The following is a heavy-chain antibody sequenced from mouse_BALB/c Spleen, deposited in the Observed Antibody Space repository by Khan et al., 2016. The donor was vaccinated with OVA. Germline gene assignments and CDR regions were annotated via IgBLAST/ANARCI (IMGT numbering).Heavy chain of an antibody. V-gene: IGHV5-9*03. CDR1: GFTFSSFT. Sequence: EVELVESGGGLVKPGGSLTLSCAASGFTFSSFTMSWVRQTPEKRLEWVASISSGGDNTYYPDSVKGRFTISRDNAKNNLYLQMSSRRSEDTPLYSCARSKYGLVAYWGQGTLVTVSA. D-gene: IGHD2-10*02. CDR3: ARSKYGLVAY. J-gene: IGHJ3*01. CDR2: ISSGGDNT.